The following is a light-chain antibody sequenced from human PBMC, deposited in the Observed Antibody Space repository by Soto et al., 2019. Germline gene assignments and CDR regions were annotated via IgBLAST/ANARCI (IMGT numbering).Light chain of an antibody. CDR3: QQYNKWPLT. Sequence: EIVMTQSPATLSESPGERTTLYCRASQSVSSNLAWHQQKRGQAPRLLIYGTSNRATGIPARFSGSGSGTEFTLTISSLQSEDFAVYYCQQYNKWPLTFGGGTKVEIK. J-gene: IGKJ4*01. CDR1: QSVSSN. CDR2: GTS. V-gene: IGKV3-15*01.